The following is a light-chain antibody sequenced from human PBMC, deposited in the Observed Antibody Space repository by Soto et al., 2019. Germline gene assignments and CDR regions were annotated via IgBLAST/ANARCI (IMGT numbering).Light chain of an antibody. V-gene: IGKV1-12*01. Sequence: DIQMTQSPSFVSASVGDRVTITCRASQGISSWLAWYQHKPGRAPKLLIHAASSLESGVPSRFSGSGSGTDFTLTISSLQPADFATYYCQHTTSFPLPFGGGTKVEIK. CDR1: QGISSW. J-gene: IGKJ4*01. CDR2: AAS. CDR3: QHTTSFPLP.